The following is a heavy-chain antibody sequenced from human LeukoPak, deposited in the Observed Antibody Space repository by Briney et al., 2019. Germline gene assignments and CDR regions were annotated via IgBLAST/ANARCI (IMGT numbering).Heavy chain of an antibody. D-gene: IGHD5-12*01. V-gene: IGHV1-46*01. Sequence: ASVKVSCKASGYTFTSYYMHWVRQAPGQGLEWMGIINPSGGSTNYAQKFQGRVTMTRDMSTRAVYMELSSVRFEDTAVYYCANQEWLRFNLNAFGIWGQGTMVTVSS. CDR2: INPSGGST. J-gene: IGHJ3*02. CDR1: GYTFTSYY. CDR3: ANQEWLRFNLNAFGI.